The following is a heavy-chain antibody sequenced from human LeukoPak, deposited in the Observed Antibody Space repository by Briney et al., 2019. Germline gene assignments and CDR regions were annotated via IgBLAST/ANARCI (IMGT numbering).Heavy chain of an antibody. Sequence: ASETLSLTCTVSGGSVSSGSYYWSWIRQPPGKGLEWIGYIYYSGSTNYNPSLKSRVTISVDTSKNQFSLKLSSATAADTAVYYCARVSYESGFDYWGQGTLVTVSS. CDR1: GGSVSSGSYY. D-gene: IGHD3-16*01. V-gene: IGHV4-61*01. CDR3: ARVSYESGFDY. CDR2: IYYSGST. J-gene: IGHJ4*02.